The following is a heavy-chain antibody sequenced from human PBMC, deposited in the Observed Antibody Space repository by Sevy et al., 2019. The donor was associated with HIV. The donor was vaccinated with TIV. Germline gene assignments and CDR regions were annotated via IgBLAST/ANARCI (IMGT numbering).Heavy chain of an antibody. J-gene: IGHJ3*01. CDR2: IGTLLDT. CDR3: ARACTAAGDKSGPIDAFDV. V-gene: IGHV3-13*01. CDR1: GFTFSTYD. Sequence: GGSLRLSCAASGFTFSTYDMHWVRQVAGEGLEWVSGIGTLLDTYYAASVKGRSIISRDNAKNALFLQMNSLRAGDTAIYYCARACTAAGDKSGPIDAFDVWGQGTVVTVSS. D-gene: IGHD6-13*01.